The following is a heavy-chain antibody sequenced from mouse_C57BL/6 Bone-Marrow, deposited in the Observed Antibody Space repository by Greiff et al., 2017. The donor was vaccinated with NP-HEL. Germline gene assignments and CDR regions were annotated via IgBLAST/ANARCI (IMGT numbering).Heavy chain of an antibody. J-gene: IGHJ1*03. CDR1: GFNIKDYY. Sequence: VQLQQSGAELVKPGASVKLSCTASGFNIKDYYMHWVKQRTEQGLEWIGRIDPEDGVSKYAPKFQGKATITADTSSNTAYLQLSSLTSEDTAVYYCARGSWYFDVGGTGTTVTVSS. V-gene: IGHV14-2*01. CDR3: ARGSWYFDV. CDR2: IDPEDGVS. D-gene: IGHD1-1*01.